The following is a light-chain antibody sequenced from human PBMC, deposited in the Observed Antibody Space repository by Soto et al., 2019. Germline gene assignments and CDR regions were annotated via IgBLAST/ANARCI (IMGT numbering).Light chain of an antibody. Sequence: EIVLTQSPATLSLSPGERATLSCRASQSVSGYLAWYQQKPGQAPRLLIYDASNRATGIPARFSGSGSGTDFTLTISSLEPEEFAVYYCQQGRGITFGQGTRLEIK. CDR2: DAS. CDR1: QSVSGY. CDR3: QQGRGIT. J-gene: IGKJ5*01. V-gene: IGKV3-11*01.